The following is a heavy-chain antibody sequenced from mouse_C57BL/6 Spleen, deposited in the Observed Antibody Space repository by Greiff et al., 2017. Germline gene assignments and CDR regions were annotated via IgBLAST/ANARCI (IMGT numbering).Heavy chain of an antibody. CDR2: IYPGSGNT. V-gene: IGHV1-66*01. CDR1: GYSFTSYY. J-gene: IGHJ4*01. D-gene: IGHD2-4*01. Sequence: QVQLKQSGPELVKPGASVKISCKASGYSFTSYYIHWVKQRPGQGLEWIGWIYPGSGNTKYNEKFKGKATLTADTSSSTAYMQLSILTSEDSAVYYCAKDYDEAYAMDYWGQGTSVTVSS. CDR3: AKDYDEAYAMDY.